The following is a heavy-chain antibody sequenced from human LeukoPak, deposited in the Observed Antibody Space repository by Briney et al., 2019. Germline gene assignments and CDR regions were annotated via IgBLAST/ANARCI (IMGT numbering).Heavy chain of an antibody. CDR2: IRYDGSNK. Sequence: SGGSLRFSCAASGFTFSSYGMHWVRQAPGKGLEWVAFIRYDGSNKYYADSVKGRFTISRDNSKNTLYLQMNSLRAEDTAVYYCAKDAYYDFWSGYPDYWGQGTLVTVSS. CDR1: GFTFSSYG. V-gene: IGHV3-30*02. CDR3: AKDAYYDFWSGYPDY. J-gene: IGHJ4*02. D-gene: IGHD3-3*01.